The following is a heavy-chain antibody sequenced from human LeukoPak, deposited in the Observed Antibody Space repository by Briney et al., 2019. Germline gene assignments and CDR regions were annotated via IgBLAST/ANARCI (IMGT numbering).Heavy chain of an antibody. CDR2: ISGSGGST. D-gene: IGHD2-15*01. Sequence: GGSLRLSCAASGFTFSSYAMSWVRQAPGKGLVWVSAISGSGGSTYYADSVKGRFTISRDNSKNTLYLQMNSLRAEDTAVYYCAKLGYCSGGSCYALYDYWGQGTLVTVSS. CDR1: GFTFSSYA. V-gene: IGHV3-23*01. J-gene: IGHJ4*02. CDR3: AKLGYCSGGSCYALYDY.